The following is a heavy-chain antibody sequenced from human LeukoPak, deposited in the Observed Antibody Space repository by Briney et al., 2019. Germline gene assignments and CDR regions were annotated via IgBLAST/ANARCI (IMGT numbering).Heavy chain of an antibody. CDR1: GFIFSRYW. V-gene: IGHV3-7*01. J-gene: IGHJ4*02. CDR3: ARAPARARLEY. CDR2: IKVDGSEQ. D-gene: IGHD6-6*01. Sequence: RGSRRLSCAASGFIFSRYWMYWVRQAPGKGLEWVASIKVDGSEQYYVDSVKGRFTISRDNAKSSLYLQMNSLRAEDTAVYFCARAPARARLEYWGPGTLVTVSS.